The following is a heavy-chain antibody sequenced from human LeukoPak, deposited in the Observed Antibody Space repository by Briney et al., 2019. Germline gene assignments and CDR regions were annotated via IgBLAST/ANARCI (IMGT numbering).Heavy chain of an antibody. Sequence: SETLSLTCAVYRGSFSGYYWSWIRQPPGKGLEWIGEINHSGSTNYNPSLKSRVTISVDTSKNQFSLKLSSVTAADTAVYYCARGGREVVVVTAIWHYWGQGTLVTVSS. CDR2: INHSGST. V-gene: IGHV4-34*01. CDR1: RGSFSGYY. D-gene: IGHD2-21*02. CDR3: ARGGREVVVVTAIWHY. J-gene: IGHJ4*02.